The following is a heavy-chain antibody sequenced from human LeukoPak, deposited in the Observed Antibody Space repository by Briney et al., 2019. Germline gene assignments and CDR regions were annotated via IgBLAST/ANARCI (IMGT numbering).Heavy chain of an antibody. V-gene: IGHV4-4*02. CDR3: ARSTRDYSSTSCLGDY. D-gene: IGHD2-2*01. J-gene: IGHJ4*02. CDR1: GGSISSSNW. Sequence: SETLSLTCAVSGGSISSSNWWSWVRQPPGKGLEWIGEIYHSGSTNYNPSLKSRVTISVDKSKNQFSLKLSSVTAADTAVYYCARSTRDYSSTSCLGDYWGQGTLVTVSS. CDR2: IYHSGST.